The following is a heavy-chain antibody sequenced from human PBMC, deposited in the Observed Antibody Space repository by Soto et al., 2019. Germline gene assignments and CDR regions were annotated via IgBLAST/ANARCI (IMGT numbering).Heavy chain of an antibody. J-gene: IGHJ6*03. Sequence: PSKTLSLTCTVSGGSISSYYWSWIRQPPGKGLEWIGYIYYSGSTNYNPSLKSRVTISVDTSKNQFSLKLSSVTAADTAVYYCARSLDWLKDYYYYMDVWGQGTTVTVSS. D-gene: IGHD3-9*01. V-gene: IGHV4-59*01. CDR3: ARSLDWLKDYYYYMDV. CDR2: IYYSGST. CDR1: GGSISSYY.